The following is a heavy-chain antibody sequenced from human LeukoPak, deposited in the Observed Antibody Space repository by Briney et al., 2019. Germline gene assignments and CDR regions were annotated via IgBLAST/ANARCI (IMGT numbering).Heavy chain of an antibody. CDR1: GFTFGDYA. J-gene: IGHJ4*02. V-gene: IGHV3-49*04. CDR3: TRVRGWELLGPSRFDY. CDR2: IRSKAYGGTT. Sequence: GGSLRLSCTASGFTFGDYAMSWVRQAPGKGLEWVGFIRSKAYGGTTEYAASVKGRFTISRDDSKSIAYLQMNSLKTADTAVYYCTRVRGWELLGPSRFDYWGQGTLVTVSS. D-gene: IGHD1-26*01.